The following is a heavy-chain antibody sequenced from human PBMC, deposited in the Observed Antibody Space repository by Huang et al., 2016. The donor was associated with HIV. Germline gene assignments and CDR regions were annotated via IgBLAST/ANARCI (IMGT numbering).Heavy chain of an antibody. CDR2: IKTKDDGGTT. V-gene: IGHV3-15*01. CDR3: TTWARTSAGGN. D-gene: IGHD6-25*01. Sequence: EVQLVESGGGLVKPGGSLRLSCAASGFTFKDAWMSWVRQTSGEGREWVGRIKTKDDGGTTDYAAPVKGRFSRSRDDSKNTFYLQMNSLKSEDTAVYYCTTWARTSAGGNWGQGTLVSVSS. J-gene: IGHJ4*02. CDR1: GFTFKDAW.